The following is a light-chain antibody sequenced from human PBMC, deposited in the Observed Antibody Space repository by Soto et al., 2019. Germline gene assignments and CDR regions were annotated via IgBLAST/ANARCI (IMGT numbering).Light chain of an antibody. CDR3: QKYNSPPRT. V-gene: IGKV1-27*01. Sequence: DIRMTQSPSSLSSSVGYTFTITGGASQGIANFLAWYQQRPGKVPTLLIYAASTLQSGVPSRFSGSGSGTDFTLTISSLQPEDVATYFCQKYNSPPRTFGQGTKVDIK. CDR1: QGIANF. CDR2: AAS. J-gene: IGKJ1*01.